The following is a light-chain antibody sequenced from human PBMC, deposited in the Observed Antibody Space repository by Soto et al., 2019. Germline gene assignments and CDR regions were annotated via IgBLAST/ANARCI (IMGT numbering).Light chain of an antibody. Sequence: IHLTQSPSSLSASVGDRVTITCRASRGISSYLAWYQQKPGKAPKALIYAATNLESGVPSRFSGSGSGTDFTLIIGSLQPEDFATYYCQQLNTYPFTFGPGTKVDVK. V-gene: IGKV1-9*01. CDR1: RGISSY. CDR3: QQLNTYPFT. J-gene: IGKJ3*01. CDR2: AAT.